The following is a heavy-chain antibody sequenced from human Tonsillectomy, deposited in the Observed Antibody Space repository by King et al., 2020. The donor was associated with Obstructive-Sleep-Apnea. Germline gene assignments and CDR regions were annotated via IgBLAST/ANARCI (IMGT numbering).Heavy chain of an antibody. CDR3: AREDYYDSSGYYYYYGMDV. D-gene: IGHD3-22*01. J-gene: IGHJ6*02. CDR1: GFTFSSYS. V-gene: IGHV3-48*04. Sequence: VQLVESGGGLVQPGGSLRLSCAASGFTFSSYSMNWVRQAPGKGLEWVSYISSSSSTIYYADSVKGRFTISRDNAKNSLYLQMNSLRAEETAVYYCAREDYYDSSGYYYYYGMDVWGQGTTVTVSS. CDR2: ISSSSSTI.